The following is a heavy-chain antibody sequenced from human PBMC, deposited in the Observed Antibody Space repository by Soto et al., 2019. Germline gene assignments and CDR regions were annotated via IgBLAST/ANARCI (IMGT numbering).Heavy chain of an antibody. J-gene: IGHJ6*02. Sequence: QVQLVESGGGVVQPGRSLRLSCAASGFTFSSYGMHWVRQAPGKGLEWVAVISYDGSNKYYADSVKGRFTISRDNSKNTLYPQMNSLRAEDTAVYYCAKEGAAAGTLPYYYYGMDVWGQGTTVTVSS. CDR3: AKEGAAAGTLPYYYYGMDV. V-gene: IGHV3-30*18. D-gene: IGHD6-13*01. CDR2: ISYDGSNK. CDR1: GFTFSSYG.